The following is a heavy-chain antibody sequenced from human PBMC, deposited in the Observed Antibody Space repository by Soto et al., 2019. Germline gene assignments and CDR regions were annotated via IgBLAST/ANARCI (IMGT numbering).Heavy chain of an antibody. CDR3: ARDPYY. CDR1: GFTVSSNY. J-gene: IGHJ4*02. V-gene: IGHV3-66*01. CDR2: IYSGGST. Sequence: PVGSLRLSCAVSGFTVSSNYMSWVRQAPGKGLEWVSVIYSGGSTYYADSVKGRFTISRDNSKNTLYLHMNSLRAEDTAVYYCARDPYYWGQGTLVTVSS.